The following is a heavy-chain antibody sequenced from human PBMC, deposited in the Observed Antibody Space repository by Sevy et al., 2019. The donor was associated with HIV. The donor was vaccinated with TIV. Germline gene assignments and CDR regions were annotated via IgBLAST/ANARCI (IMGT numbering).Heavy chain of an antibody. CDR2: IKQDGSEK. D-gene: IGHD2-2*01. CDR3: ARNGGYADYGMDV. Sequence: GGSLRLSCVASGFTFRRYYMSWVRQAPGKGLEWVANIKQDGSEKYYVDSVKGRFTISRDNAKNSVSLQMHSLRAEDTAVYYCARNGGYADYGMDVWGQGTTVTVSS. CDR1: GFTFRRYY. J-gene: IGHJ6*02. V-gene: IGHV3-7*01.